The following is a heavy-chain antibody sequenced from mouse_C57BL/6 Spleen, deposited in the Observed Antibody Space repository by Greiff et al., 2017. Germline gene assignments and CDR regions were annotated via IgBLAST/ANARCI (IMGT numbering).Heavy chain of an antibody. CDR3: ARKGDSSGYVEFAY. V-gene: IGHV1-18*01. D-gene: IGHD3-2*02. J-gene: IGHJ3*01. CDR2: INPNNGGT. CDR1: GYTFTDYN. Sequence: EVQLQQSGPELVKPGASVKIPCKASGYTFTDYNMDWVKQSHGKSLEWIGDINPNNGGTIYNQKFKGKATLTVDKSSSTAYMELRSLTSEDTAVYYCARKGDSSGYVEFAYWGQGTLVTVSA.